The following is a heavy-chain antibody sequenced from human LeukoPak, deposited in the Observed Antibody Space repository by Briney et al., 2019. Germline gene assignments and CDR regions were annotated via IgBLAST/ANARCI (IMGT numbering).Heavy chain of an antibody. Sequence: GGSLRLSCAASEFTFSSYSMNWVRQAPGKGLEWVSYISSSSSTIYYADSVKGRFTISRDNAKNSLYLQMNSLRDEDTAVYYCAREYGDYEGDVKNWFDPWGQGTLVTVSS. D-gene: IGHD4-17*01. J-gene: IGHJ5*02. CDR3: AREYGDYEGDVKNWFDP. CDR2: ISSSSSTI. V-gene: IGHV3-48*02. CDR1: EFTFSSYS.